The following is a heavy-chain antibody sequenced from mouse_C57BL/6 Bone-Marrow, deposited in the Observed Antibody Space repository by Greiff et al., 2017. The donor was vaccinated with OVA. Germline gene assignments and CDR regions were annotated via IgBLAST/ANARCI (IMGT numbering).Heavy chain of an antibody. J-gene: IGHJ3*01. CDR3: TPYYYGSSWFAY. D-gene: IGHD1-1*01. Sequence: DVQLQESGAELVRPGASVKLSCTASGFNIKDDYMHWVKQRPEQGLEWIGWIDPENGDTEYASKFQGKATITADTSSNTAYLQLSSLTSEDTAVYYCTPYYYGSSWFAYWGQGTLVTVSA. CDR2: IDPENGDT. CDR1: GFNIKDDY. V-gene: IGHV14-4*01.